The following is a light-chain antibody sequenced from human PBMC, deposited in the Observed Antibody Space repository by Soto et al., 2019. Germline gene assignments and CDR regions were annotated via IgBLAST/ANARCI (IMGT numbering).Light chain of an antibody. CDR3: QQYINGYT. Sequence: EVVMTQSPATLSVFPGERVTLSCRASQSVSSSLAWYQQKPGQAPRLLIYSASTRATGIPARFSGSGSGTEFTLTISILESEDFAVYYCQQYINGYTFGQGTKLAIK. V-gene: IGKV3-15*01. CDR2: SAS. CDR1: QSVSSS. J-gene: IGKJ2*01.